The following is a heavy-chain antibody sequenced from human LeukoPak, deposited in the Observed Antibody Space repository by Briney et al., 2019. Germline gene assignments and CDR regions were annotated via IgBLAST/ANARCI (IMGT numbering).Heavy chain of an antibody. CDR1: GYTFTGYY. CDR3: ARAFYYDSSGYYYFDH. J-gene: IGHJ4*02. V-gene: IGHV1-2*02. D-gene: IGHD3-22*01. Sequence: ASVKVSCKASGYTFTGYYMHWVRQAPGQGLEWMGWIDPNSGGTNYAQKFQGRVTMTRDTSISTAYMELSRLRSDDTAVYYCARAFYYDSSGYYYFDHWGQGTLVTVSS. CDR2: IDPNSGGT.